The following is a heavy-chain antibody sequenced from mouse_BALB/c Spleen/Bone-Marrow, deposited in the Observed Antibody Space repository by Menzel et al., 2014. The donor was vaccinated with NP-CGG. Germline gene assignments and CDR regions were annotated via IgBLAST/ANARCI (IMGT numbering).Heavy chain of an antibody. D-gene: IGHD2-4*01. CDR2: IDPANGNT. J-gene: IGHJ3*01. V-gene: IGHV14-3*02. CDR1: GFNIXDTY. CDR3: ARMITAY. Sequence: VQLQQPGAELVKPGASVKLSCTASGFNIXDTYMHWVKQRPEQGLEWIGRIDPANGNTKYDPKFQGKATITADTSSNTAYLQLSSLTSEDTAVYYCARMITAYWGQGTLVTVSA.